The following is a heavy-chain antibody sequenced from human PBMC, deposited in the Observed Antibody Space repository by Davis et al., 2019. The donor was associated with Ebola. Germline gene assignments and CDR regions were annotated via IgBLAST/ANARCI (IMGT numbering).Heavy chain of an antibody. CDR3: ARHLAPHYYDSSGYYTAFDI. D-gene: IGHD3-22*01. J-gene: IGHJ3*02. V-gene: IGHV3-21*01. Sequence: GESLKISCAASGFTFSSYSMNWVRQAPGKGLEWVSSISSSSSYIYYADSVKGRFTISRDNAKNSLYLQMNSLRAEDTAVYYCARHLAPHYYDSSGYYTAFDIWGQGTMVTVSS. CDR2: ISSSSSYI. CDR1: GFTFSSYS.